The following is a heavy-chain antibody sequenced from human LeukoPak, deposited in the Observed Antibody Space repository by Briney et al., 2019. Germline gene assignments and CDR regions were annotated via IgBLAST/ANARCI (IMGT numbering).Heavy chain of an antibody. CDR2: VDHSGGT. CDR3: ARHLGWEDY. V-gene: IGHV4-38-2*02. D-gene: IGHD1-26*01. CDR1: GYSLSSGYY. J-gene: IGHJ4*02. Sequence: PSETLSLTCTVSGYSLSSGYYWGWIRQPPGKGLEWIGSVDHSGGTYYNPSLRSRVSISVDTSKNQFSLKLSSVTAADTAVYYCARHLGWEDYWGQGTLVTVSS.